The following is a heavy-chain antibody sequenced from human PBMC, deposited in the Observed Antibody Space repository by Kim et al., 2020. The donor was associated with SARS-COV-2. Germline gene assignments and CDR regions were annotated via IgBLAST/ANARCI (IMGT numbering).Heavy chain of an antibody. D-gene: IGHD6-13*01. Sequence: YAVSLKSRIVIKPDTSKNRCSLQLSSVTPEDTAVYFCARMVAGAGNPEDYWGQGTLVTVSS. V-gene: IGHV6-1*01. CDR3: ARMVAGAGNPEDY. J-gene: IGHJ4*02.